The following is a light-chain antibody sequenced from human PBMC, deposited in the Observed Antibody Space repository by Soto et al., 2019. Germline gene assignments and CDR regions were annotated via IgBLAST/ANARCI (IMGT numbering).Light chain of an antibody. CDR2: AAS. V-gene: IGKV1-8*01. CDR3: QQYYSYPYT. CDR1: HGISSY. Sequence: AIRMTQSPSSFSASTGDRVTITCRASHGISSYLAWYQQKPGKAPKLLIYAASTLQSGVPSRFSGSGSGTDFTLTISCLQSEDFATYYCQQYYSYPYTVGKGTKV. J-gene: IGKJ2*01.